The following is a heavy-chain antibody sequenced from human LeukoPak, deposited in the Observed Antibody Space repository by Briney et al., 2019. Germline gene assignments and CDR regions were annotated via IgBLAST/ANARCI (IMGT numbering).Heavy chain of an antibody. Sequence: GGSLRLSCAASGFTVSSNYMSWVRQAPGKGLEWVSVIYSGGSTYYADSVKGRFTISRDNSKNTLYLQINSLRAEDTAVYYCARAAVGTLFGVVPYFDYWGQGTLVTVSS. CDR1: GFTVSSNY. J-gene: IGHJ4*02. CDR3: ARAAVGTLFGVVPYFDY. V-gene: IGHV3-53*01. CDR2: IYSGGST. D-gene: IGHD3-3*01.